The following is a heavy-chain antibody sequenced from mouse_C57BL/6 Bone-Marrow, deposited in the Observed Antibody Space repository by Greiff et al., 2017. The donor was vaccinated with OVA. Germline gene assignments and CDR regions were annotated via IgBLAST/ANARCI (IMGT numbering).Heavy chain of an antibody. CDR1: GFTFSDYY. Sequence: EVQLVESEGGLVQPGSSMKLSCTASGFTFSDYYMAWVRQVPEKGLEWVANINYDGSSTYYLDSLKSRFIISRDNAKNILYLQMSSLKSEDTATYYCAREGNDGYYFDYWGQGTTLTVSS. V-gene: IGHV5-16*01. D-gene: IGHD2-3*01. J-gene: IGHJ2*01. CDR3: AREGNDGYYFDY. CDR2: INYDGSST.